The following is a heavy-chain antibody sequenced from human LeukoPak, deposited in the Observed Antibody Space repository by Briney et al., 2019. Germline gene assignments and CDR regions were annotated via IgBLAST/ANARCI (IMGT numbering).Heavy chain of an antibody. Sequence: SETLSLXCAVYGGSFSGYYWSWIRQPPGKELEWIGEINHSGSTNYNPSLKSRVTISVDTSKNQFSLKLSSVTAADTAVYYCARGGCSSTSCYLPFDPWGQGTLVTVSS. V-gene: IGHV4-34*01. J-gene: IGHJ5*02. CDR3: ARGGCSSTSCYLPFDP. CDR2: INHSGST. D-gene: IGHD2-2*01. CDR1: GGSFSGYY.